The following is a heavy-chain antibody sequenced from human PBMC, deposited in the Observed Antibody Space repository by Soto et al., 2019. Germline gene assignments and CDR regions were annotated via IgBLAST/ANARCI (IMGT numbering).Heavy chain of an antibody. Sequence: EVQVLESGGGLVQPGGSLKLSCAASGFIFDNYAMTWVRQAPGKGLEWVSAISGGGGSTYYADSVKGRFTISRDNSKNVLYLQMSSLRVEDTAIYYCARDYNGNRNLDYWGQGTLVTVSS. J-gene: IGHJ4*02. CDR1: GFIFDNYA. D-gene: IGHD1-20*01. CDR3: ARDYNGNRNLDY. V-gene: IGHV3-23*01. CDR2: ISGGGGST.